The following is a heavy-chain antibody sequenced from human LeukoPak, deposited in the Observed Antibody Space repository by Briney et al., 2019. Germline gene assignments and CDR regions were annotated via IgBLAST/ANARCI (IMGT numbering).Heavy chain of an antibody. CDR1: GFTFSSYE. D-gene: IGHD3-22*01. CDR2: ISSSGSTI. CDR3: ARDNYYEVHWFVP. J-gene: IGHJ5*02. Sequence: GGSLRLSCAASGFTFSSYEMNWVRQAPGEGLEWVSYISSSGSTIYYADSVKGRFTISRDNAKNSLYLQMNSLRAEDTAVYYCARDNYYEVHWFVPWGQGTLVTVSS. V-gene: IGHV3-48*03.